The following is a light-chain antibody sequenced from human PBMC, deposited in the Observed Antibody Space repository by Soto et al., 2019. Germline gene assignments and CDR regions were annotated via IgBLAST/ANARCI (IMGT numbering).Light chain of an antibody. Sequence: EIVLTQSPGTLSLSPGERATLSCRASQSVSSSYLAWYQQKPGQAPRLLIYGASIRATGIPDRFRCSGSGTDFTPTSGRLEPEFFADYYWQQYGSAPLTVGGGTKVEIK. J-gene: IGKJ4*02. CDR2: GAS. CDR1: QSVSSSY. CDR3: QQYGSAPLT. V-gene: IGKV3-20*01.